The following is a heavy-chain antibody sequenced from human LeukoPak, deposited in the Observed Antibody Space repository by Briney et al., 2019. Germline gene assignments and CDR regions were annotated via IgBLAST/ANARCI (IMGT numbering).Heavy chain of an antibody. CDR1: GFTFSSYD. CDR3: AGYSSGWYMDY. Sequence: GGSLRLSCAASGFTFSSYDMHWVRQATGKGLEWVSAIGTAGDTYYPGSVKGRFTISRENAKNSLYLQMNSLRAGDTAVYYCAGYSSGWYMDYWGQGTLVTVSS. V-gene: IGHV3-13*01. CDR2: IGTAGDT. D-gene: IGHD6-19*01. J-gene: IGHJ4*02.